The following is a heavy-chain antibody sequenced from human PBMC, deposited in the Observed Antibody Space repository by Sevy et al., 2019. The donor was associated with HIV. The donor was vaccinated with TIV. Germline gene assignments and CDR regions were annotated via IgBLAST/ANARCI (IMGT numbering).Heavy chain of an antibody. J-gene: IGHJ4*02. CDR2: IWYDGSSK. D-gene: IGHD3-10*01. V-gene: IGHV3-33*01. Sequence: GGYLRLSCAASGFTFSSYGMHLVRQAPGKGLEWVALIWYDGSSKYYADSVKGRFTISRDNSKNTLYLQMNSLRAEDTAVYYCASGAYYYASRTENFDYWGQGTLVTVSS. CDR1: GFTFSSYG. CDR3: ASGAYYYASRTENFDY.